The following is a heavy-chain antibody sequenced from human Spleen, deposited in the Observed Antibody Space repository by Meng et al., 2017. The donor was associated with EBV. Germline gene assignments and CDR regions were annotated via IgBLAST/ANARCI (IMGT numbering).Heavy chain of an antibody. Sequence: EGPLVESGGALVQPGGSLRLSCAASGFSFSSYWMHWVRQAPGKGLEWISRINEDGRTTSYADSVKGRFTISRDNTKNILYLQLNSLRVDDTALYFCSRDLAGQYDDWGQGTLVTVSS. CDR3: SRDLAGQYDD. D-gene: IGHD3-3*02. CDR1: GFSFSSYW. CDR2: INEDGRTT. V-gene: IGHV3-74*01. J-gene: IGHJ4*02.